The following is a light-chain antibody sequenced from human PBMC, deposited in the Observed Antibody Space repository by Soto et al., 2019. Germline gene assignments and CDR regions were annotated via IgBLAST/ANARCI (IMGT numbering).Light chain of an antibody. J-gene: IGKJ1*01. CDR1: RSVSSY. CDR2: DTS. V-gene: IGKV3-11*01. CDR3: QQRSSSPPT. Sequence: EIVLTQSPATLSLSPGERATLSCRASRSVSSYLAWYQQKPGQPPRLLIYDTSNMATDIPARFSGSGSGTDFTLTISSLEPEDFAFYYCQQRSSSPPTFGQGTKVEIK.